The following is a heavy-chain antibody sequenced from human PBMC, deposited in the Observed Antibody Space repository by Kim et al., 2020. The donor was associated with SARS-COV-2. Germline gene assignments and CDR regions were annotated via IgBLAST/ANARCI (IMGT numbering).Heavy chain of an antibody. Sequence: SVKVSCKASGGTFSSYAISWVRQAPGQGLEWMGRIIPILGIANYAQKFQGRVTITADKSTSTAYMELSSLRSEDTAVYYCARGALFSSGYYYPNLPYYYYGMDVWGQGTTVTVSS. CDR3: ARGALFSSGYYYPNLPYYYYGMDV. J-gene: IGHJ6*02. CDR1: GGTFSSYA. V-gene: IGHV1-69*04. CDR2: IIPILGIA. D-gene: IGHD3-22*01.